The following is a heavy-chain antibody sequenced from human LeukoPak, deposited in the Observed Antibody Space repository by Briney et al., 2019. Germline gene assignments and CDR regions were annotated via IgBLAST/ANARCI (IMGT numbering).Heavy chain of an antibody. J-gene: IGHJ4*02. CDR2: ISYDGSNK. Sequence: PGGSLRLSCVGSGFIFRSYIMSWVRQAPGKGLEWVAVISYDGSNKYYADSVKGRFTISRDNSKNTLYLQMNSLRAEDTAVYYCAKERGPRIAVAGTSSFDYWGQGTLVTVSS. CDR3: AKERGPRIAVAGTSSFDY. D-gene: IGHD6-19*01. V-gene: IGHV3-30*18. CDR1: GFIFRSYI.